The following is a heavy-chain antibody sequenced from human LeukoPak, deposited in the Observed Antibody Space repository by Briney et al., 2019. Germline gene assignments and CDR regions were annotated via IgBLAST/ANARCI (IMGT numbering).Heavy chain of an antibody. CDR3: ARDYADYVGYFFFDY. D-gene: IGHD4-17*01. V-gene: IGHV3-23*01. CDR2: ISGGGETT. CDR1: GFTFNNYA. Sequence: GGSLRLSCAASGFTFNNYAMNWVRQAPGKGLVWVSSISGGGETTYYADSAKGRFTISRDNSQNTLYLQMNSLRAEDTAVYYCARDYADYVGYFFFDYWGQGTLVTVSS. J-gene: IGHJ4*02.